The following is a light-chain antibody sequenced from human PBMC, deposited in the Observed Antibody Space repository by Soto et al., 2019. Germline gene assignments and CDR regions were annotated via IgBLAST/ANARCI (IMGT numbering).Light chain of an antibody. Sequence: EIVMTQSPATLSVSPGERATLSCRASQSVSSNLAWYQQKPGQAPRLLIYGASTRATGIPARFSGSGSGTEFTLTISSLQSEDFALYYCQQYDSYSTFGQGTKVEIK. CDR1: QSVSSN. CDR3: QQYDSYST. CDR2: GAS. J-gene: IGKJ1*01. V-gene: IGKV3-15*01.